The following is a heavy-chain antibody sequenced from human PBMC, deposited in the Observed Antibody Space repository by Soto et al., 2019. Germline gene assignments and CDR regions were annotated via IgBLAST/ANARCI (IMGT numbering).Heavy chain of an antibody. Sequence: PGESLKISCKGSGYSFTSYWIGLGRQMPGKGLEWMGIIYPGDSDTRYSPSFQGQVTISADKSISTAYLQWSSLKASDTAMYYCARLVRYCSSTSCPNWFDPWGQGTLVTVSS. CDR1: GYSFTSYW. V-gene: IGHV5-51*01. D-gene: IGHD2-2*01. CDR3: ARLVRYCSSTSCPNWFDP. CDR2: IYPGDSDT. J-gene: IGHJ5*02.